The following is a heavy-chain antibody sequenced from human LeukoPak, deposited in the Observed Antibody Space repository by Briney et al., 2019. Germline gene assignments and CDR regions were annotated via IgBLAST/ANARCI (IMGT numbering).Heavy chain of an antibody. CDR3: ARALFVVVPAATIDAFDI. Sequence: SETLSLTCAVYGGSFSGYYWSWIRQPPGKGLEWIGEINHSGSTNYNPSLKGRVTISVDTSKNQFSLKLSSVTAADTAVYYCARALFVVVPAATIDAFDIWGQGTMVTVSS. J-gene: IGHJ3*02. CDR1: GGSFSGYY. CDR2: INHSGST. D-gene: IGHD2-2*01. V-gene: IGHV4-34*01.